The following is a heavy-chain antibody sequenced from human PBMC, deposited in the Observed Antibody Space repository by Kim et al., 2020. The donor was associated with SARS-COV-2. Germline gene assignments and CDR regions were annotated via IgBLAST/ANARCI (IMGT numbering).Heavy chain of an antibody. CDR1: GGSFSGYY. CDR2: INHSGST. J-gene: IGHJ6*02. Sequence: SETLSLTCAVYGGSFSGYYWSWIRQPPGKGLEWIGEINHSGSTNYNPSLKSRVTISVDTSKNQFSLKLSSVTAADTAVYYCARGGSRGYSYGNYYYYGMDVWGQGTTVTVSS. D-gene: IGHD5-18*01. V-gene: IGHV4-34*01. CDR3: ARGGSRGYSYGNYYYYGMDV.